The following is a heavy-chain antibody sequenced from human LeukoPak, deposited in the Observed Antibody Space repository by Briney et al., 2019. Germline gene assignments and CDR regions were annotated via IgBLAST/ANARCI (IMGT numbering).Heavy chain of an antibody. CDR3: ARAVENAFDI. V-gene: IGHV4-59*08. Sequence: SETLSLTCTVSGGSISSYYWSWIRQPPGKGLEWIGYIYYSGSTNYNPSLKSRVTISVDTSKNQFSLKLSSVTAADTAVYYCARAVENAFDIWGQGTMVTVSS. CDR1: GGSISSYY. J-gene: IGHJ3*02. D-gene: IGHD5-24*01. CDR2: IYYSGST.